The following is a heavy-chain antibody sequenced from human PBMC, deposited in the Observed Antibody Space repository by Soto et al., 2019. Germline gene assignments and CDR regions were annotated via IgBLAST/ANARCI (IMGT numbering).Heavy chain of an antibody. CDR1: GYAFTSYY. Sequence: ASVKVSCKASGYAFTSYYMHWVRQAPGQGLEWMGIINPSGGSTSYAQKFQGRVTMTRDTSTSTVYMELSSLRSEDTAVYYCARPLGRWLPNYGMDVWGQGTTVTVSS. CDR2: INPSGGST. D-gene: IGHD5-12*01. J-gene: IGHJ6*02. V-gene: IGHV1-46*01. CDR3: ARPLGRWLPNYGMDV.